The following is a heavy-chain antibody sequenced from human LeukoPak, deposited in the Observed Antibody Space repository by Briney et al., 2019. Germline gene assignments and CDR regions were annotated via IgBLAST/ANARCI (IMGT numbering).Heavy chain of an antibody. J-gene: IGHJ6*02. CDR1: GVAASSNY. V-gene: IGHV3-66*01. CDR3: ARERDGYCGGDCYYYGMDV. Sequence: GGSLRLSCTASGVAASSNYISWVRQAPGKGLEWGSVIHNGGNTYYTDSVKGRYTLSRDNSKNTVYLQLNSLRAEDTALYYYARERDGYCGGDCYYYGMDVWGHGTTVTVSS. CDR2: IHNGGNT. D-gene: IGHD2-21*01.